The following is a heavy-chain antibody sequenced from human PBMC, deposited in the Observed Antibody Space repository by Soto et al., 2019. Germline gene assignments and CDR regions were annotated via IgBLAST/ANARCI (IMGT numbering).Heavy chain of an antibody. V-gene: IGHV3-30-3*01. CDR2: VSSDGSKK. CDR1: GFIFSSYA. D-gene: IGHD2-8*01. CDR3: VREKWYTVMAARWFDP. Sequence: QVQFVESGGGVVQPGRSLRLSCAASGFIFSSYAVHWVRQAPGKGLEWVAIVSSDGSKKDYGDYVKGRFTISRDNSKNTVYLQIHSLRTEDTVAYYCVREKWYTVMAARWFDPWGKGTLVTVSS. J-gene: IGHJ5*02.